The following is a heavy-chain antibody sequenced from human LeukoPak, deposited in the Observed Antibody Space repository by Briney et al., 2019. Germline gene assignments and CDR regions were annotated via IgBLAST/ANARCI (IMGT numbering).Heavy chain of an antibody. CDR3: ANVLRFLEATYYYYMDV. Sequence: GGSLRLSCAASGFTFSSYAMHWVRQAPGKGLEWVANIKQDGSEKYYVDSVKGRFTISRDNSKNTLYLQMNSLRAEDTAVYYCANVLRFLEATYYYYMDVWGKGTTVTVSS. CDR2: IKQDGSEK. V-gene: IGHV3-7*01. J-gene: IGHJ6*03. CDR1: GFTFSSYA. D-gene: IGHD3-3*01.